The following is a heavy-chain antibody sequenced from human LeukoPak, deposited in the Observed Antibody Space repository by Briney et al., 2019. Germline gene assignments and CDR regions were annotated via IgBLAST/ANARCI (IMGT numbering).Heavy chain of an antibody. CDR3: AKDPVHRELVQSYFDC. Sequence: GGSLRLSCAASRLTFSNYAMSWVRQAPGKGLEWVAAISGSGSSTYYADSAKGRFTISRDNSKNTLYLQMNRLRAEDTALYYCAKDPVHRELVQSYFDCWGQGTLVTVSS. D-gene: IGHD3-9*01. CDR2: ISGSGSST. CDR1: RLTFSNYA. J-gene: IGHJ4*02. V-gene: IGHV3-23*01.